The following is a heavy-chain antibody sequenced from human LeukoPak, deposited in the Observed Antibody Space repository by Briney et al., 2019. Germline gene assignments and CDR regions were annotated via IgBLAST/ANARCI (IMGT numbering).Heavy chain of an antibody. CDR2: ISGSGGST. CDR3: AKDLVLLWFGESIGGWFDP. D-gene: IGHD3-10*01. J-gene: IGHJ5*02. CDR1: GFTFSSYA. V-gene: IGHV3-23*01. Sequence: GGSLRLSCAASGFTFSSYAMSWVRQAPGKGLEWVSAISGSGGSTYYADSVKGRFTISRDNSKNTLYLQMNSLRAEDTAVYYCAKDLVLLWFGESIGGWFDPWGQGTLVTVSS.